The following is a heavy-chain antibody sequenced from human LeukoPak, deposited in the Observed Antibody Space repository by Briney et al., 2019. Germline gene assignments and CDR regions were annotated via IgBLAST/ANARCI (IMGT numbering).Heavy chain of an antibody. Sequence: GGSLRLSCAASGFTFSSYAMHWVRQAPGKGLEWVSYISSTSSTIYYADSVKGRFTISRDNAKNSLYLQMNSLRAEDTAVYYCARAHPGDYSDFQFDYWGQGTLVTVSS. CDR3: ARAHPGDYSDFQFDY. CDR1: GFTFSSYA. CDR2: ISSTSSTI. V-gene: IGHV3-48*01. J-gene: IGHJ4*02. D-gene: IGHD4-11*01.